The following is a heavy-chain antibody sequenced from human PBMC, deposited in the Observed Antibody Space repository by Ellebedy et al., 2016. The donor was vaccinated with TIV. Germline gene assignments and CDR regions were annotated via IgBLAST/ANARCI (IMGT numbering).Heavy chain of an antibody. J-gene: IGHJ6*02. D-gene: IGHD3-10*01. CDR1: GYTFTSYG. CDR2: MNPNSGNT. V-gene: IGHV1-8*02. Sequence: ASVKVSCXASGYTFTSYGISWVRQATGQGLEWMGWMNPNSGNTGYAQKFQGRVTMTRNTSISTAYMELSSLRSEDTAVYYCASGSGLYGMDVWGQGTTVTVSS. CDR3: ASGSGLYGMDV.